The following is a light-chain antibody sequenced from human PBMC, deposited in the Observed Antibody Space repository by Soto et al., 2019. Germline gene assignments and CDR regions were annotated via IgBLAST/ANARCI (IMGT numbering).Light chain of an antibody. CDR3: QQRSNWPPEYT. J-gene: IGKJ2*01. Sequence: EIVLTQSPATLSLSPGERATLSCRASQSVGTYLAWYQQKPGQAPRLLIYDASNRATDVPTRFSGSGSGTDFTLTISSLEPEDFVLYYCQQRSNWPPEYTLGQGTKLEIK. CDR1: QSVGTY. CDR2: DAS. V-gene: IGKV3-11*01.